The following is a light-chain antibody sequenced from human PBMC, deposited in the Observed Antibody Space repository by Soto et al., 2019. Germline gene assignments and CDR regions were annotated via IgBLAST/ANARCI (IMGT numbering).Light chain of an antibody. CDR3: QQFYSSPRT. Sequence: DIVMTQSPDSLALSLGETANITRKSSQRVLSAYKNRNSLAWYQQTQGQSPRLLIYWASVRESGVPDRFSGSGSGTDFTLTISKLQAEDVEVYYGQQFYSSPRTFGQGTKVDIK. CDR2: WAS. CDR1: QRVLSAYKNRNS. V-gene: IGKV4-1*01. J-gene: IGKJ1*01.